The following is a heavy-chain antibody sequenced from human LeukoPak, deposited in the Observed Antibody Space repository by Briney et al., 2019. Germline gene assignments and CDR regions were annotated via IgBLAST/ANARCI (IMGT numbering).Heavy chain of an antibody. V-gene: IGHV3-74*03. D-gene: IGHD5-24*01. CDR2: IKTDGSSA. CDR3: VRDGDGYNFDC. CDR1: GFIFNRYW. J-gene: IGHJ4*02. Sequence: GGSLRLSCAASGFIFNRYWMHWVSQAPGKGLVWVSRIKTDGSSAEYADSVKGRFTISRDNAKNTLYLEMNSLRAEDTAVYYCVRDGDGYNFDCWGQGNLVTVSS.